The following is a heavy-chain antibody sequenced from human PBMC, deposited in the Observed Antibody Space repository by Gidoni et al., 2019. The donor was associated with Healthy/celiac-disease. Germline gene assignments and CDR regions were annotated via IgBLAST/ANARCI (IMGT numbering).Heavy chain of an antibody. CDR1: GGSISSSSYY. CDR3: ARRFKAYSSPAFDY. Sequence: QLQLQESGPGLVKPSETLSLTCTVSGGSISSSSYYWGWIRQPPGKGLEWIGSIYYSGSTYYNPSLKSRVTISVDTSKNQFSLKLSSVTAADTAVYYCARRFKAYSSPAFDYWGQGTLVTVSS. V-gene: IGHV4-39*01. D-gene: IGHD6-13*01. J-gene: IGHJ4*02. CDR2: IYYSGST.